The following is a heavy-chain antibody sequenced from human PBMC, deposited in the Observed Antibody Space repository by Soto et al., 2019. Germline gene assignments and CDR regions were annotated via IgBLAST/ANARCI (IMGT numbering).Heavy chain of an antibody. Sequence: LRLSCAASGLTFNLYNMNWVRQAPGKGLEWVSSISSSNAYIYYADSVRGRFTISRDNDKKSVELQMNGLRVEDTAVYYCVSPATHGRKYYFQWWGHGTLVTVSS. CDR1: GLTFNLYN. V-gene: IGHV3-21*01. CDR2: ISSSNAYI. J-gene: IGHJ4*01. CDR3: VSPATHGRKYYFQW.